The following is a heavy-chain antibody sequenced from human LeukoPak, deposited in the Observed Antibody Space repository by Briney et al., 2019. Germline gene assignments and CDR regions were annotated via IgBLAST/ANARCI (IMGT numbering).Heavy chain of an antibody. Sequence: GGSLRLSCAASEFIFSTFRMHWVRQAPGKGLVWVSHIKNDGSSTSYAGSVEGRFTISRDNAKNTLYLQMNSLRAEDTAVYYCARDLKGPLDVWGQGTTVTVSS. CDR3: ARDLKGPLDV. J-gene: IGHJ6*02. CDR1: EFIFSTFR. CDR2: IKNDGSST. V-gene: IGHV3-74*01.